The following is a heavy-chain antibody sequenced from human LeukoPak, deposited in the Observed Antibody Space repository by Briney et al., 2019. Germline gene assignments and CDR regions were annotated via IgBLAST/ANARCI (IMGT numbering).Heavy chain of an antibody. CDR2: ISSSSSTI. D-gene: IGHD3-10*01. V-gene: IGHV3-48*04. J-gene: IGHJ4*02. Sequence: SGGSLRLSCAASGFTFSSYSMNWVRQAPGKGLEWVSYISSSSSTIYYADSVKGRFTISRDNAKNSLYLQMNSLRAEDTAVYYCARDKTYGEIHWGQGTLVTVSS. CDR1: GFTFSSYS. CDR3: ARDKTYGEIH.